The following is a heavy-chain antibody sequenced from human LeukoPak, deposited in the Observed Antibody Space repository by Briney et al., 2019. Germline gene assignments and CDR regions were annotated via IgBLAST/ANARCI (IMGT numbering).Heavy chain of an antibody. D-gene: IGHD3-10*01. CDR2: IKQDGSEK. V-gene: IGHV3-7*03. CDR1: GFTFSSYW. CDR3: ARDRGSSALYFGY. Sequence: GGSLRLSCAASGFTFSSYWMSWVRQAPGKGLEWVANIKQDGSEKYYVDSVKGRFTISRDNAKNSLYLQMNSLRAEDTAVYYCARDRGSSALYFGYWGQGTLVTVSS. J-gene: IGHJ4*02.